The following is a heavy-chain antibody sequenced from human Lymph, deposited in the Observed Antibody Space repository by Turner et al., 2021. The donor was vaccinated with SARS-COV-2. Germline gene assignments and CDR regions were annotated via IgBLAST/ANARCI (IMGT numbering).Heavy chain of an antibody. CDR2: ISYDGSDK. CDR1: GFTFSSYA. V-gene: IGHV3-30*04. Sequence: QGQLVESGGGVVQPGRSLKGPGAASGFTFSSYAMHWVRQAPGKGLEWVAFISYDGSDKYYADSVKGRFTFSRDNSKNTLYLQMNSLRAEDTAVYYCARDRDSSGLVAYWGQGTLVTVSS. J-gene: IGHJ4*02. CDR3: ARDRDSSGLVAY. D-gene: IGHD3-22*01.